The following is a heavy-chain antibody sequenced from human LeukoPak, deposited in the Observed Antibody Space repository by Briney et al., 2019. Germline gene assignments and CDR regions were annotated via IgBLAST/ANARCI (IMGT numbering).Heavy chain of an antibody. CDR1: GGSISSYY. V-gene: IGHV4-59*01. CDR2: IYYSGST. Sequence: SETLSLTCTVSGGSISSYYWSWIRQPPGKGLEWIGYIYYSGSTNYNPSLKSRVTISVDTSKNQFSLKLSSVTAADTAVYYCARGDGYCSSTSCFSDAFDIWGQGTMVTVSS. CDR3: ARGDGYCSSTSCFSDAFDI. J-gene: IGHJ3*02. D-gene: IGHD2-2*01.